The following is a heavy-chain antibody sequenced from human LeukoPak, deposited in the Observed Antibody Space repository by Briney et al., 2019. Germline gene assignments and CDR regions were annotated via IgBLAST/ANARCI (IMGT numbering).Heavy chain of an antibody. J-gene: IGHJ4*02. Sequence: SETLSLTCAVYGGSFSGYYWSWIRQPPGKGLEWIGEINHSGSTNYNPSLKSRVTISVDTSKNQFSLKLSSVTAADTAVYYCARDQIMYSSSPFDYWGQGTLVTVSS. D-gene: IGHD6-6*01. V-gene: IGHV4-34*01. CDR3: ARDQIMYSSSPFDY. CDR2: INHSGST. CDR1: GGSFSGYY.